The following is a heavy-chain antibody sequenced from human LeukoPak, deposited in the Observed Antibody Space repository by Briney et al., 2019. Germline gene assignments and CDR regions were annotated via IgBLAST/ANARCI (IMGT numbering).Heavy chain of an antibody. CDR3: ARPYYYSSGSHPY. Sequence: PGGSLRLSCAASGFTFSSYGMSWVRQAPGKGLEWVANIKQDGSEKNYVDSVTGRFTISRDNAKNSLYLQMNSLRVEDTAVYFCARPYYYSSGSHPYWGQGSLVTVSS. V-gene: IGHV3-7*01. CDR1: GFTFSSYG. J-gene: IGHJ4*02. CDR2: IKQDGSEK. D-gene: IGHD3-10*01.